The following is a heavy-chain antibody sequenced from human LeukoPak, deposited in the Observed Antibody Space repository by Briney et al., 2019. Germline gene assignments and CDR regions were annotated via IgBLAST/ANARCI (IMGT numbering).Heavy chain of an antibody. J-gene: IGHJ4*02. V-gene: IGHV4-61*02. CDR2: ISSSGST. CDR3: ARAKWELSHLDY. Sequence: SETLSLTCTVSGDSISSGDYYWSWIRQPAGKGLEWIGRISSSGSTNYNPSLKSRVTISVDTSKNQFSLKLSSVTAADTAVYYCARAKWELSHLDYWGQGTLVTVSS. D-gene: IGHD1-26*01. CDR1: GDSISSGDYY.